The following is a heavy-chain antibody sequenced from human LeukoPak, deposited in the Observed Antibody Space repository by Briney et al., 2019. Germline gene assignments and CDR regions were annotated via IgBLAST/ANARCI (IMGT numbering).Heavy chain of an antibody. CDR2: IYYSGST. CDR1: GGSISSSSYY. CDR3: ARIIIPLGPRYSPFDY. V-gene: IGHV4-39*01. Sequence: SETLSLTCTVSGGSISSSSYYWGWIRQPPGKGLEWIGSIYYSGSTYYNPSLKSRVTISVDTSKNQFSLKLSSVTAADTAVYYCARIIIPLGPRYSPFDYWGQGTLVTVSS. D-gene: IGHD2-21*01. J-gene: IGHJ4*02.